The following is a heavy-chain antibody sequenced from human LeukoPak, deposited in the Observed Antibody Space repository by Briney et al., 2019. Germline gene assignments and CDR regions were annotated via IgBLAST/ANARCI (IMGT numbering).Heavy chain of an antibody. J-gene: IGHJ4*02. CDR1: GGTFSSYA. CDR3: ARAVDTAMAVDY. V-gene: IGHV1-69*13. D-gene: IGHD5-18*01. Sequence: SVKVSCKTSGGTFSSYAISWVRQAPGHGLEWMGGIIPIFGTANYAQKIQGRVTITADESTSTAYMELSSLRSEDTAVYYCARAVDTAMAVDYWGQGTQVTVSS. CDR2: IIPIFGTA.